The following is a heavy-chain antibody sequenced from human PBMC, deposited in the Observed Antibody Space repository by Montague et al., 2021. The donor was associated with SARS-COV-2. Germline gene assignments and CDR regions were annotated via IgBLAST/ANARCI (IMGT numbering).Heavy chain of an antibody. D-gene: IGHD1-26*01. V-gene: IGHV3-30-3*01. Sequence: SLRLSCAASGFTFSSYAMHWVRQAPGKGLEWVAVISYDGDNKHYADSVKGRVTISRDNSKNTLYLQMNSLRADDTAVYYCARVRVGATDYNNYYGLDVWGQGTTVTVSS. CDR3: ARVRVGATDYNNYYGLDV. CDR2: ISYDGDNK. J-gene: IGHJ6*02. CDR1: GFTFSSYA.